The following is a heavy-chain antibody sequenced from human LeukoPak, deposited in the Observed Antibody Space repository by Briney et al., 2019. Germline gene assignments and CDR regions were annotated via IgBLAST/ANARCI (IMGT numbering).Heavy chain of an antibody. J-gene: IGHJ4*02. CDR2: IYYSGST. Sequence: SETLSLTCTVSGGSISSGDYYWSWIRQPPGKGLEWIGYIYYSGSTYYNPSLKSRVTISVDTSKNQFSLKLSSVTAADTAVYYCAREGAVAELLPFSYWGQGTLVTVSS. D-gene: IGHD6-13*01. CDR1: GGSISSGDYY. CDR3: AREGAVAELLPFSY. V-gene: IGHV4-30-4*01.